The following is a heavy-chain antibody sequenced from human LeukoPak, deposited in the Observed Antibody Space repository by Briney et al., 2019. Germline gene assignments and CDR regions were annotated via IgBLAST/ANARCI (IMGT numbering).Heavy chain of an antibody. Sequence: PSETLSLTCSVSGGSISSNNYWGWIRQPPGKGLEWIGSIYYSGNTYYNPSLKSRVTISVDTSKNQFSLKLSSVTAADTAVYYCASELLNPFDYWGQGTLVTVSS. V-gene: IGHV4-39*01. CDR3: ASELLNPFDY. CDR2: IYYSGNT. J-gene: IGHJ4*02. D-gene: IGHD3-10*01. CDR1: GGSISSNNY.